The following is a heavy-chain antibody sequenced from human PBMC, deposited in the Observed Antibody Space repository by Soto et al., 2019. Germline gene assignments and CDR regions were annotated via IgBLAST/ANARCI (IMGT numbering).Heavy chain of an antibody. CDR3: AKGNDFWSGYPAWYFDY. V-gene: IGHV3-23*01. Sequence: PGGSLRLSCAASGFTFSSYAMSWVRQAPGKGLEWVSAISGSGGSTYYADSVKGRFTISRDNSKNTLYLQMNSLRAEDTAVYYCAKGNDFWSGYPAWYFDYWGQGTLVTVSS. D-gene: IGHD3-3*01. CDR1: GFTFSSYA. CDR2: ISGSGGST. J-gene: IGHJ4*02.